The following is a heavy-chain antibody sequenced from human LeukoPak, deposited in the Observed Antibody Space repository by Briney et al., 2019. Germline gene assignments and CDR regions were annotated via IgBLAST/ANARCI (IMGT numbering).Heavy chain of an antibody. J-gene: IGHJ4*02. CDR3: ARLLGYSYGLDY. Sequence: GGSLRLSCAASGFTVSSNYMSWIRQAPGKGLEWVSYISSSGSTIYYADSVKGRFTISRDNAKNSLYLQMNSLRAEDTAVYYCARLLGYSYGLDYWGQGTLVTVSS. CDR1: GFTVSSNY. D-gene: IGHD5-18*01. V-gene: IGHV3-11*04. CDR2: ISSSGSTI.